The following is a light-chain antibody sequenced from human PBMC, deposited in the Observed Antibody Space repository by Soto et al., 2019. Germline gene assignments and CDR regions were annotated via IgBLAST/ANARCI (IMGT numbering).Light chain of an antibody. CDR2: DAS. CDR1: QSISSW. J-gene: IGKJ1*01. Sequence: DIQMTQSPSTLSASVGDRVTITCRASQSISSWLAWYQQKPGKAPKLLIYDASSFESGVPSRISGSGSATEFTLTISSLQPDDFATYYCQQYNSYSPPLTFGQGTKVEIK. V-gene: IGKV1-5*01. CDR3: QQYNSYSPPLT.